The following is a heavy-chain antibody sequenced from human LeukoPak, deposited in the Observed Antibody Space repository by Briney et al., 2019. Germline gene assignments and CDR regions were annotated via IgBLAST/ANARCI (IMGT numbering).Heavy chain of an antibody. CDR1: GYTFTSYD. Sequence: ASVKVSCKASGYTFTSYDINWVRQATGQGLEWMGWMNPNSGNTGYAQKFQGRVTKTRNTSISTAYMGLSSLRSEDTAVYYCARAMVRGVIIPGYWGQGTLVTVSS. J-gene: IGHJ4*02. D-gene: IGHD3-10*01. V-gene: IGHV1-8*01. CDR3: ARAMVRGVIIPGY. CDR2: MNPNSGNT.